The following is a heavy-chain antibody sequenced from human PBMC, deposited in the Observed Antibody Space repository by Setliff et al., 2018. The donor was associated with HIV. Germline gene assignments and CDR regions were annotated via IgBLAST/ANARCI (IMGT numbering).Heavy chain of an antibody. J-gene: IGHJ4*02. CDR3: ARDHHYYDSNGYYWRDY. CDR2: IYYSGST. D-gene: IGHD3-22*01. CDR1: GGSISSHY. V-gene: IGHV4-59*11. Sequence: TSETLSLTCTVSGGSISSHYWSWIRQPPGKGLEWIGSIYYSGSTNYNPSLKSRVTISVDTSKNQFSLKLSSVTAADTAVYYCARDHHYYDSNGYYWRDYWGQGTLVTVSS.